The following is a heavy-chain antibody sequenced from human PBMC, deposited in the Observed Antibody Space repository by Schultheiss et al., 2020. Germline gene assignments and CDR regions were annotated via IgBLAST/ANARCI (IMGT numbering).Heavy chain of an antibody. CDR1: GASIRNYY. J-gene: IGHJ4*02. CDR3: ARGRNDYGGLFYDY. D-gene: IGHD4/OR15-4a*01. V-gene: IGHV4-59*01. Sequence: SATMSLTCTVSGASIRNYYWSWIRQSPGKRLECIGFINYSGYTTYNPSLRSRVSISVDTSKNTFSLNLNSLTAADTAIYYCARGRNDYGGLFYDYWGQGTVVTVAS. CDR2: INYSGYT.